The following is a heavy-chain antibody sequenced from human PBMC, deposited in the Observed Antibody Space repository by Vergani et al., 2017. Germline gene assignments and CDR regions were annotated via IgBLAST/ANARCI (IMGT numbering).Heavy chain of an antibody. CDR3: ASSILSSTSCFD. CDR1: GFTFSVFW. V-gene: IGHV3-74*01. CDR2: INPDGSQT. J-gene: IGHJ4*02. Sequence: EVQLVESEGGLVHPGGSLRLSCEASGFTFSVFWMHWVRQVPGQGLLWVSKINPDGSQTLYADSVEGRFTVSRDNAKNTLYLQMNSLRAEDTAVYYCASSILSSTSCFDWGQGTLVTVSS. D-gene: IGHD2-2*01.